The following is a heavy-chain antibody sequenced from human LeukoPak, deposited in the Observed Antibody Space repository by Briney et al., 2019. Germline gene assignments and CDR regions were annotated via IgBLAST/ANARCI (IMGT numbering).Heavy chain of an antibody. CDR3: AKSGSIWYYFDY. CDR1: GFVFSNYG. D-gene: IGHD6-13*01. CDR2: ITGSGGST. J-gene: IGHJ4*02. Sequence: GGSLRLSCAASGFVFSNYGMNWVRQAPGKGLEWVSAITGSGGSTEYADSVKGRFTISRDNSKNTLYLQMNSLRADDTAVYYCAKSGSIWYYFDYWGQGTLVTVSS. V-gene: IGHV3-23*01.